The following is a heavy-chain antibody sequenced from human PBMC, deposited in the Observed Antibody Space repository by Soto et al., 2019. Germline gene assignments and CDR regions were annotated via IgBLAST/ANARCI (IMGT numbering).Heavy chain of an antibody. J-gene: IGHJ6*02. V-gene: IGHV1-46*01. D-gene: IGHD4-17*01. Sequence: QVQLVQSGAEVKKPGASVKVSCKASGYTFTSYYMHWVRQAPGQGLEWMGIINPSGGSTSYAQKFLGRVTRTRDTSTSTVYMEVSSLRSEDTAVYYCARAYSDRSAMDVWGQGTTVTVSS. CDR1: GYTFTSYY. CDR2: INPSGGST. CDR3: ARAYSDRSAMDV.